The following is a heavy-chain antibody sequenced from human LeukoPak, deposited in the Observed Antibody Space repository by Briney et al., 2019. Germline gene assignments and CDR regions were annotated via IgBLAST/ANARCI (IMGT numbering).Heavy chain of an antibody. CDR3: ARGQDYYDSSGPHSYGMDV. J-gene: IGHJ6*02. V-gene: IGHV3-30-3*01. CDR2: ISYDGSNK. D-gene: IGHD3-22*01. CDR1: GFTFSSYA. Sequence: GGSLRLSCAASGFTFSSYAMHWVRQAPGKGLEWVAVISYDGSNKYYADSVKGRFTISRDNSKNTLYLQMNSLRAEDTAVYYCARGQDYYDSSGPHSYGMDVWGQGTTVTVSS.